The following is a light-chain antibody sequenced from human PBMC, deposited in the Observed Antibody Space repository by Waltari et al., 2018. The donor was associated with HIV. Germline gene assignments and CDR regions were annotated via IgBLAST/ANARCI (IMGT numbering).Light chain of an antibody. V-gene: IGLV2-14*01. Sequence: QSGLTQPASISASLGPSITIPCSPSSTDFSPRNYISWFQPHPDKAPQLLIYDDNFRPSGIPFRLSGSRSGNTASLTISGLQVDDEGDYYCSSYMNSGSLVFGGGTKVTVL. CDR2: DDN. CDR1: STDFSPRNY. CDR3: SSYMNSGSLV. J-gene: IGLJ3*02.